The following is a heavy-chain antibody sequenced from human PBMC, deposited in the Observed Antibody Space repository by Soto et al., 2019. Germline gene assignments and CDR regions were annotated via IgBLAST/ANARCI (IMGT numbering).Heavy chain of an antibody. CDR3: ARQYYYASSGYLDS. CDR1: GYTFMSYW. V-gene: IGHV5-10-1*01. CDR2: IDPSDSFT. D-gene: IGHD3-22*01. Sequence: GESLKMSCQGSGYTFMSYWFSWVRHLPGKGLEWMGRIDPSDSFTIYNPSFQGHVTISVDKSASTAYLQWSTLKASDTAMYYCARQYYYASSGYLDSWGPGSLGTVSS. J-gene: IGHJ4*02.